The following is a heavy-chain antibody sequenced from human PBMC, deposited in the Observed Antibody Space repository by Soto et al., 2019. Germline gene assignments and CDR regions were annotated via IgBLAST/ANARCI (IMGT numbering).Heavy chain of an antibody. V-gene: IGHV1-2*04. CDR1: GYTFTGYY. CDR3: ARDAYYDYIWGSYRILD. J-gene: IGHJ4*02. D-gene: IGHD3-16*02. CDR2: INPNSGGT. Sequence: ASVKVSCKASGYTFTGYYMHWVRQAPGQGLEWMGWINPNSGGTNYAQKFQGWVTMTRDTSISTAYMELSRLRSDDTAVYYCARDAYYDYIWGSYRILDWGQGTLVTVSS.